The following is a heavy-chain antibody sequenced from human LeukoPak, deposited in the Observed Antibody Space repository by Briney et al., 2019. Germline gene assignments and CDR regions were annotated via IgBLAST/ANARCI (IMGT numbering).Heavy chain of an antibody. J-gene: IGHJ3*02. CDR3: ARGPYGSSGTPDAFDI. D-gene: IGHD3-10*01. V-gene: IGHV3-7*01. Sequence: VVPLRLTCPASRFSFRSYSRSWVRQDPGKGLEWVANIKQDGGDKYFVDSVRGRFTISRDNSKNTLYLQMNSLRAEDTAVYYCARGPYGSSGTPDAFDIWGQGTMVTVSS. CDR1: RFSFRSYS. CDR2: IKQDGGDK.